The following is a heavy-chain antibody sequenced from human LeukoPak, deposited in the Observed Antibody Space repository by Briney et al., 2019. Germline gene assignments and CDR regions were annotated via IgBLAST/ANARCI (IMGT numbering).Heavy chain of an antibody. V-gene: IGHV3-53*01. J-gene: IGHJ4*02. Sequence: GGSLRLSCAASGFTISGNYMAWVRQAPVKGLEWVSVVSGGGTTDYAASVKGRFTISSGDYNNNLYLQINSLRAEDAAVYYCARAPAGHVLDFWGQGSLVTVSS. CDR3: ARAPAGHVLDF. CDR1: GFTISGNY. D-gene: IGHD6-6*01. CDR2: VSGGGTT.